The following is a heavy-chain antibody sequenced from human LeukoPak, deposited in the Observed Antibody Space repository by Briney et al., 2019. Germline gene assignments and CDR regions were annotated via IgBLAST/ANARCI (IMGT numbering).Heavy chain of an antibody. CDR2: MNPYSGDR. CDR1: GYTFTSYH. CDR3: ARTTSLTASGYDY. V-gene: IGHV1-8*03. Sequence: ASVKVSCKASGYTFTSYHINCVRQATGQGLGWMGWMNPYSGDRGYAQKFQGRVSITSDTSISTAYMELSSLRSDDTAVYFCARTTSLTASGYDYWGQGTLVTVSS. D-gene: IGHD4-17*01. J-gene: IGHJ4*02.